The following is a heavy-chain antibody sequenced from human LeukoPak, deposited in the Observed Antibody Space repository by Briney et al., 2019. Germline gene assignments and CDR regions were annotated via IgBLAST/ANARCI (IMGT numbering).Heavy chain of an antibody. Sequence: TGGSLRLSCAASGLAFSSYAMSWVRQAPGKGLEWVSTISVASNTFYAGSVKGHFTIHRDNYRNTVYLQMTSLRADDTAVYYCADYGVSGVRNNFYWGQGTLVSVPS. CDR1: GLAFSSYA. J-gene: IGHJ4*02. V-gene: IGHV3-23*01. CDR2: ISVASNT. D-gene: IGHD3-3*01. CDR3: ADYGVSGVRNNFY.